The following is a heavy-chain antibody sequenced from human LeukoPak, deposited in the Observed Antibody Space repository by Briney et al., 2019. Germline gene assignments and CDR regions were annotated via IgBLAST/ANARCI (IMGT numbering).Heavy chain of an antibody. D-gene: IGHD1-26*01. J-gene: IGHJ5*02. CDR1: GYTFTNYC. CDR3: ARGALVGATTYWFDP. Sequence: GASVKVSCKASGYTFTNYCMDWVRQAPGQGLEWMGIINPSGGTTSYAQKFQGRVTMTRDTSTSTVYMELSSLRSEDTAVYYCARGALVGATTYWFDPWGQGTRVTVSS. CDR2: INPSGGTT. V-gene: IGHV1-46*01.